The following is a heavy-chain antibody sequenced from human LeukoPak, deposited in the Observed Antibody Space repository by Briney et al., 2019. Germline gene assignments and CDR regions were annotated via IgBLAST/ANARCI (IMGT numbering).Heavy chain of an antibody. CDR3: ARDARGAAAADDAFDI. D-gene: IGHD6-13*01. J-gene: IGHJ3*02. Sequence: GGSLRLSGVASGFTFSSYGMHWVRQAPGKGLEWVADIWYDGKNEHFADSVKGRFTISRDNSKNTLYLQMNSLRAEDTAVYYCARDARGAAAADDAFDIWGQGTMVTVSS. CDR1: GFTFSSYG. CDR2: IWYDGKNE. V-gene: IGHV3-33*01.